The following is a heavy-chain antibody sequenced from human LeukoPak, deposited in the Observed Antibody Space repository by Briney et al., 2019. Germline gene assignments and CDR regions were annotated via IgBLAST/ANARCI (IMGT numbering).Heavy chain of an antibody. Sequence: PGGSLRLSCAASGFTFSSYWMHGVRQAPGKGLVWVSRINSDGSSTTYADSVKGRFTISRDNAKNTLYLQMNSLRAEDTAVYYCARDRFARYCTSTSCSYNWFDPWGQGTLVTVSS. CDR2: INSDGSST. CDR1: GFTFSSYW. D-gene: IGHD2-2*01. V-gene: IGHV3-74*01. J-gene: IGHJ5*02. CDR3: ARDRFARYCTSTSCSYNWFDP.